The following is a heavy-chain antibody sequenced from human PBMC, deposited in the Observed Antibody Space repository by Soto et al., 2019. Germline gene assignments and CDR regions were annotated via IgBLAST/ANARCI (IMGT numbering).Heavy chain of an antibody. CDR3: ARGLTTMFDY. CDR2: IIPTFGTA. D-gene: IGHD7-27*01. J-gene: IGHJ4*02. CDR1: GGTFSSYA. V-gene: IGHV1-69*13. Sequence: SVKVSCKASGGTFSSYAISWVRQAPGQGLEWMGGIIPTFGTANYAQKFQGRVTITADXXXSXXXXXLXSLXXEDXAVYYCARGLTTMFDYWGQGTLVTVSS.